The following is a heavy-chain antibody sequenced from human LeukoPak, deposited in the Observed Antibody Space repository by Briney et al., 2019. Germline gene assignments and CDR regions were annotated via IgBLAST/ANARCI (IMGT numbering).Heavy chain of an antibody. CDR1: GFTFSNYS. CDR3: AKDSSSGSSYYFHGMEV. Sequence: GGSLRLSCAASGFTFSNYSMNWVRQAPGKGLEWVSYISSSSSTIYYADSVKGRFTISRDNSKNTLYLQVNSLRIEDTAVYHCAKDSSSGSSYYFHGMEVWGQGTTVTVSS. CDR2: ISSSSSTI. D-gene: IGHD3-10*01. V-gene: IGHV3-48*01. J-gene: IGHJ6*02.